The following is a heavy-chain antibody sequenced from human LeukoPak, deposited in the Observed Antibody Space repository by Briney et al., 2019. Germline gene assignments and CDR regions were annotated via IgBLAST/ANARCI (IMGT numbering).Heavy chain of an antibody. V-gene: IGHV3-20*04. CDR3: ARDSSSSYYYYYYYMDV. CDR2: INWNGGST. J-gene: IGHJ6*03. D-gene: IGHD6-6*01. Sequence: PGGSLRLSCAASGFTFDDYVMSWVRQAPGKVLEWVSGINWNGGSTGYADSVKGRFTISRDNAKNSLYLQMNSLGAEDTALYYCARDSSSSYYYYYYYMDVWGKGTTVTVSS. CDR1: GFTFDDYV.